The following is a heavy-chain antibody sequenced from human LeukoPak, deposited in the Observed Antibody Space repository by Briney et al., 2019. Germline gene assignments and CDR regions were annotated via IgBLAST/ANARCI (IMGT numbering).Heavy chain of an antibody. CDR1: GYTFTSYG. CDR2: ISAYNGNT. CDR3: ARDYYYDSSGYLY. Sequence: PVASVRVSCKASGYTFTSYGISWVRQAPGQGLEWMGWISAYNGNTNYAQKLQGRVTMTTDTSTSTAYMELRSLRSGDTAVYYCARDYYYDSSGYLYWGQGTLVTVSS. D-gene: IGHD3-22*01. J-gene: IGHJ4*02. V-gene: IGHV1-18*01.